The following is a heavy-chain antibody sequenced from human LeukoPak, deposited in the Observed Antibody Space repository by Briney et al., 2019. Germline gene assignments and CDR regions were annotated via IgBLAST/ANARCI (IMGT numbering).Heavy chain of an antibody. Sequence: GGSLRLSCAASGFTFSSYWMSWVRQAPGKGLEWVANIKQDGSEKYYVDSVKGQFTISRDNAKNSLYLQMNSLRAEDTAVYYCARERESWAGYYYYYMDVWGKGTTVTVSS. J-gene: IGHJ6*03. CDR2: IKQDGSEK. V-gene: IGHV3-7*01. D-gene: IGHD6-19*01. CDR1: GFTFSSYW. CDR3: ARERESWAGYYYYYMDV.